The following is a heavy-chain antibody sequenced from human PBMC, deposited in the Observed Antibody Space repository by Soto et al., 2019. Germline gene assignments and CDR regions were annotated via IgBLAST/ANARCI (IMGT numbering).Heavy chain of an antibody. CDR3: ARVGVMVSKFSYYQAMDV. CDR1: GGTLNNYG. J-gene: IGHJ6*02. CDR2: TIPALGTT. Sequence: QVQLVQSGAEVKKPGSSVRVSCTASGGTLNNYGIYWVRQAPGQGLEWMGGTIPALGTTTYAQKFQGRVTINADDSTSTSYMEMSSLGSEDTAIYYCARVGVMVSKFSYYQAMDVWGHWTTVTVSS. D-gene: IGHD5-18*01. V-gene: IGHV1-69*01.